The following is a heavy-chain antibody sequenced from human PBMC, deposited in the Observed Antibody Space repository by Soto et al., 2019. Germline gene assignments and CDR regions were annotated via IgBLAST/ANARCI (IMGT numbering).Heavy chain of an antibody. CDR1: GYTFTSYG. Sequence: QVQLVQSGAEVKKPVASVKVSCKASGYTFTSYGISWVRQAPGQGLEWMGWISAYNGNTNYAQKLQGRVTMTTDTSTSTAYMELRSLRSDDTAVYYCARAGTIFGVVITSSGAYFQHWGQGTLVTVSS. J-gene: IGHJ1*01. V-gene: IGHV1-18*01. CDR3: ARAGTIFGVVITSSGAYFQH. D-gene: IGHD3-3*01. CDR2: ISAYNGNT.